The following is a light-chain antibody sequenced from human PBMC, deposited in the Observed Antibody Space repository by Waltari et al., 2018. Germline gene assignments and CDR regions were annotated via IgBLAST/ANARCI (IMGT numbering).Light chain of an antibody. V-gene: IGLV3-1*01. Sequence: SFDLTQPPSVSVSPGQTATITCSGDKLHDRYTFWYQPKSGQSPLLVISQDRIRPSGIPERFSGSKSGNAATLTITGTQPVDEADYYCQTWDSDTVLFAGGTKLTVL. CDR1: KLHDRY. J-gene: IGLJ2*01. CDR3: QTWDSDTVL. CDR2: QDR.